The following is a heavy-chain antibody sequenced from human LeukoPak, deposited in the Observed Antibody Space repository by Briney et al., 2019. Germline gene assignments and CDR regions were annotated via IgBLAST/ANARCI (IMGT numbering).Heavy chain of an antibody. V-gene: IGHV1-46*01. CDR2: INPSGGST. Sequence: ASVKVSCKASVYTFTSYYMRWVGQAPEERLERMGIINPSGGSTSYAQKFQGRVTMTRDTSTSTAYMELSSLRSEDTAVYYCARLSSWFDPWGQGTLVTVSS. J-gene: IGHJ5*02. CDR1: VYTFTSYY. CDR3: ARLSSWFDP.